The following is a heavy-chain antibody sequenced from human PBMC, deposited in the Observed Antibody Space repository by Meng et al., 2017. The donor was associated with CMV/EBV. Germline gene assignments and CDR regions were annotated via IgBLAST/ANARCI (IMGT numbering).Heavy chain of an antibody. D-gene: IGHD6-13*01. CDR1: GFTFSSYG. CDR2: IRYDGSNK. CDR3: AKGPKQLVDY. J-gene: IGHJ4*02. V-gene: IGHV3-30*02. Sequence: GSLRLSCAASGFTFSSYGMHWVRQAPGKGLEWVAFIRYDGSNKYYADSVKGRFTISRDNSKNTLYLQMDSLRAEDTAVYYCAKGPKQLVDYWGQGTLVTVSS.